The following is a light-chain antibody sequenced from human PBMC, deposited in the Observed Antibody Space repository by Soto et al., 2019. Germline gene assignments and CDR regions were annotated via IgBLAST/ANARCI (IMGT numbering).Light chain of an antibody. J-gene: IGKJ4*01. CDR3: LLYASSPLT. V-gene: IGKV3-20*01. CDR2: GAS. CDR1: QSVAKSY. Sequence: ETVLTQSPGTLSLSPGERATLSCRASQSVAKSYLAWYQHKPGQGPRLLISGASSRATGIPDRFSGSGSGTDFTLTISRLEPEDFAVYYCLLYASSPLTFGGGTKVEI.